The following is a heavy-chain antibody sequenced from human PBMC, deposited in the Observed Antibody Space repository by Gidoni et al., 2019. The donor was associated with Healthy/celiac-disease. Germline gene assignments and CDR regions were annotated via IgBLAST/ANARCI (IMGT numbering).Heavy chain of an antibody. Sequence: EVQLVESGGGLVKPGGSLRPSCAASGFTFSNAWMSWVRQAPGKGLEWVGRIKSKTDGGTTDYAAPVKGRFTISRDDSKNTLYLQMNSLKTEDTAVYYCTTDLQQLVEEGFDPWGQGTLVTVSS. CDR3: TTDLQQLVEEGFDP. CDR1: GFTFSNAW. CDR2: IKSKTDGGTT. D-gene: IGHD6-13*01. V-gene: IGHV3-15*01. J-gene: IGHJ5*02.